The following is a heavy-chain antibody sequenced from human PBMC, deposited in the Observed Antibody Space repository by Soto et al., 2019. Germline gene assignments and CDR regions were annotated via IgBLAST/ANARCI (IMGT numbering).Heavy chain of an antibody. V-gene: IGHV4-4*02. CDR3: PPPLYVPRLNSVYFDF. CDR2: ICHDGTA. D-gene: IGHD2-8*01. J-gene: IGHJ4*02. CDR1: GVSISSGNW. Sequence: SETRSLTWAVGGVSISSGNWWTWVRQTPQRGLEYIGEICHDGTANSYPSLERRVATSVDTSKSSFSLKLPSVTAPYTAIYFCPPPLYVPRLNSVYFDFWGQGALVTVSS.